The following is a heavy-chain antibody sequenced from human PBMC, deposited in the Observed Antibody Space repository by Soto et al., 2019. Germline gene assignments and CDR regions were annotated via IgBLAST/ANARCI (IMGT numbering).Heavy chain of an antibody. Sequence: EVQLVESGGGLVQPGRSLRLSCAASGFTFDDYAMHWVRQAPGKGLEWVSGISWNSGSIGYADSVKGRFTISRDNAKNSLYLQMNSLRAEDTALYYCAKDLNWNPTGMDVWGQGTTVTVSS. V-gene: IGHV3-9*01. CDR1: GFTFDDYA. D-gene: IGHD1-20*01. CDR2: ISWNSGSI. CDR3: AKDLNWNPTGMDV. J-gene: IGHJ6*02.